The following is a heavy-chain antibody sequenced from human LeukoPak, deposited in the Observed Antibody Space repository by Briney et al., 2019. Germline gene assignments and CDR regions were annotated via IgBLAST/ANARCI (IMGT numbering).Heavy chain of an antibody. CDR1: GFYFNNAW. D-gene: IGHD3-16*01. CDR2: IKSKADGETT. Sequence: GGSLRLSCTVSGFYFNNAWMNWVRQAPGKGLEWVGRIKSKADGETTDCAAPVKGRFTISRDNAKNSLYLQMSNLRAEDTAVYFCARGGGLDVWGQGATVTVSS. V-gene: IGHV3-15*07. J-gene: IGHJ6*02. CDR3: ARGGGLDV.